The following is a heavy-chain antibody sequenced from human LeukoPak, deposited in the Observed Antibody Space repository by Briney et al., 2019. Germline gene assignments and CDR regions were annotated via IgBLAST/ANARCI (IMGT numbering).Heavy chain of an antibody. D-gene: IGHD6-13*01. V-gene: IGHV3-23*01. Sequence: GGSLRLSCAASGFTFSSYTMRWVRQAPGKGLEWVSSISGSGGGTYYSDSVKGRFTSSRDNSKNTLYLQMNSLRVEDTAVCYCATSSTWQTMNFDYWGQGTLVTVSS. J-gene: IGHJ4*02. CDR1: GFTFSSYT. CDR2: ISGSGGGT. CDR3: ATSSTWQTMNFDY.